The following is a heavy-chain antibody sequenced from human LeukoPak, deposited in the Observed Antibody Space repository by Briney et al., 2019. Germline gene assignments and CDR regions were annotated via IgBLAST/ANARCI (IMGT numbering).Heavy chain of an antibody. J-gene: IGHJ4*02. CDR1: GFTFDDYA. D-gene: IGHD6-13*01. Sequence: PGGSLRLSCAASGFTFDDYAMHWVRQAPGKGLEWVSGISWNSGSIGYADSVKGRFTISRDNAKNSLYLQMNSLRAEDTAVYYCAKEGRYSSSWYRGWYFDYWGQGTLVTVSS. V-gene: IGHV3-9*01. CDR2: ISWNSGSI. CDR3: AKEGRYSSSWYRGWYFDY.